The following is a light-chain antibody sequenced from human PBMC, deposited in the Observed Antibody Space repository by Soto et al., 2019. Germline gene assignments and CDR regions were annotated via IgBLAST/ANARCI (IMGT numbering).Light chain of an antibody. J-gene: IGKJ5*01. CDR2: AAS. Sequence: DIQMTQSPSSLSASVGDRVTITCRASQSINRFLNWYQQKPGKAPKLLIYAASSLQSGVPSRFSGSGSGTDFTLSISSLQPEDFATYYCQQCYSPPPVTFGQGTRLEIK. CDR1: QSINRF. V-gene: IGKV1-39*01. CDR3: QQCYSPPPVT.